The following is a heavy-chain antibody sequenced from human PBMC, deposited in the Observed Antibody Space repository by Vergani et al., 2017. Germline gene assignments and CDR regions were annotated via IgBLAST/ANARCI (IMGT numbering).Heavy chain of an antibody. CDR3: ASTESFILRYFHWAL. V-gene: IGHV4-39*01. CDR1: GGSITSSSYY. J-gene: IGHJ4*02. Sequence: QLHLQESGPGLVKPSETLSLTCTVSGGSITSSSYYWGWIRQPPGKGLEWIGNIYHSGRAYYNPSLKGRVTISVDTSKNQFSLEVTSVTAADTAIYFCASTESFILRYFHWALWGQGTLVTVSS. D-gene: IGHD3-9*01. CDR2: IYHSGRA.